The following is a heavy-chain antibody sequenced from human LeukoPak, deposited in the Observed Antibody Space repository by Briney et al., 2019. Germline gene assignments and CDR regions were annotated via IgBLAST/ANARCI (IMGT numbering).Heavy chain of an antibody. V-gene: IGHV4-34*01. CDR2: INHSGST. CDR3: ARLDGSGSYYNVNPFDP. D-gene: IGHD3-10*01. CDR1: GGSISSYY. J-gene: IGHJ5*02. Sequence: SETLSLTCTVSGGSISSYYWSWIRQPPGKGLEWIEEINHSGSTNYNPSLKSRVTISVDTSKNQFSLKLSSVTAADTAVYYCARLDGSGSYYNVNPFDPWGQGTLVTVSS.